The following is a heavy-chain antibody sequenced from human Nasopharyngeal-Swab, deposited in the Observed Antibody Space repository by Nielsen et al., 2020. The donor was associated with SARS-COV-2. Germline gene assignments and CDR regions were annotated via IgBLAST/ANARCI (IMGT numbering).Heavy chain of an antibody. CDR2: IIPIFGTP. J-gene: IGHJ5*02. D-gene: IGHD2-2*01. Sequence: SVKVSCKASGGTFSSYAISWVRQAPGQGLEWMGGIIPIFGTPNYAQKFQGRVTITADESTSTAYMELSCLRSEDTAVYYCARVRCSSTSCPDNWFDPWGQGTLVTVSS. V-gene: IGHV1-69*13. CDR1: GGTFSSYA. CDR3: ARVRCSSTSCPDNWFDP.